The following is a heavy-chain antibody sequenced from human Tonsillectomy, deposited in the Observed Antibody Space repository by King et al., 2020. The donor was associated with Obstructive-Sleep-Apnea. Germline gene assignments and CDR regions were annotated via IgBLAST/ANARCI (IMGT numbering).Heavy chain of an antibody. D-gene: IGHD3-22*01. J-gene: IGHJ3*02. CDR1: GGSISSYY. CDR3: ARDAEGYYFAFDI. V-gene: IGHV4-59*01. Sequence: LQLQESGPGLVKPSETLSLTCTVSGGSISSYYWSWIRQPPGKGLEWIGYIYYSGITNYNPSLKSRVTISVDTSKNQFSLKLSSVTAADTAVYYCARDAEGYYFAFDIWGQGTMVTVSS. CDR2: IYYSGIT.